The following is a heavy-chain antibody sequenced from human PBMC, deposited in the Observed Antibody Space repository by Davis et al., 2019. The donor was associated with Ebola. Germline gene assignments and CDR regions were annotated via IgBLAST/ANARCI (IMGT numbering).Heavy chain of an antibody. D-gene: IGHD3-3*01. V-gene: IGHV1-46*01. J-gene: IGHJ3*02. CDR2: INPSGGST. CDR3: ARDGDFWSGWGDAFDI. Sequence: ALVKVSCKASGGTFSSYTISWVRQAPGQGLEWMGIINPSGGSTSYAQKFQGRVTMTRDTSTSTVYMELSSLRSEDTAVYYCARDGDFWSGWGDAFDIWGQGTMVTVSS. CDR1: GGTFSSYT.